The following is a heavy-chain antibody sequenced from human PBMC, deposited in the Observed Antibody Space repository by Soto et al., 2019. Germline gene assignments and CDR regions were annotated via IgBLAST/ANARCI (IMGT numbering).Heavy chain of an antibody. J-gene: IGHJ4*02. Sequence: ASVKVSCKASGGTFSSYAISWVRQAPGQGLEWMGGIIPIFGTANYAQKFQGRVTITADESTSTAYMELSSLRSEDTAVYYCARVTPDYRGLDYWGQGTLVTVSS. D-gene: IGHD4-17*01. CDR2: IIPIFGTA. CDR3: ARVTPDYRGLDY. V-gene: IGHV1-69*13. CDR1: GGTFSSYA.